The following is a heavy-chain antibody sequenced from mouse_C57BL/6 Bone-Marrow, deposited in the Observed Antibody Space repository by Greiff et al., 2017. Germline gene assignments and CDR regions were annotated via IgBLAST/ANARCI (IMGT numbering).Heavy chain of an antibody. Sequence: EVKVEESGGGLVQPGGSMKLSCAASGFTFSDAWMDWVRQSPEKGLEWVAEIRNKANNHATYYAESVKGRFTISRDDSKSSVYLQMNSLRAEDTGIYYCTRLIYDVYYEFAYWGQGTLVTVSA. V-gene: IGHV6-6*01. D-gene: IGHD2-3*01. CDR1: GFTFSDAW. J-gene: IGHJ3*01. CDR2: IRNKANNHAT. CDR3: TRLIYDVYYEFAY.